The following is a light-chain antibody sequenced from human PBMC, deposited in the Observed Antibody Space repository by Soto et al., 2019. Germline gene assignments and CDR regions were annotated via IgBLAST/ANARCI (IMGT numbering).Light chain of an antibody. V-gene: IGKV3-20*01. J-gene: IGKJ4*01. CDR2: GVS. CDR1: QSVSSSY. Sequence: EIVLTQSPGTLSLSPGERATLSCRASQSVSSSYLAWYQQTPGQAPRLLIYGVSSRATGIPDRFSGSGSGTDFTLTISRLEPEDFAVYYCQQYNSWPLTFGGGTKVEIK. CDR3: QQYNSWPLT.